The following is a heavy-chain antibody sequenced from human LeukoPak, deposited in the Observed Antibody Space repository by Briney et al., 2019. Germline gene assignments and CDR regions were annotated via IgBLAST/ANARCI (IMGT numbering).Heavy chain of an antibody. D-gene: IGHD1-26*01. CDR1: GFTFSSYA. Sequence: PGGSLRLSCAASGFTFSSYAMSWVRQAPGKGLEWVSAISGSGGSTYYADSVKGRFTISRDNSKNTLYLQMNSLRAEDTAVYYCAKEVKPRMVFVSDYSGSYGAFDPWGQGTLVTVSS. V-gene: IGHV3-23*01. J-gene: IGHJ5*02. CDR2: ISGSGGST. CDR3: AKEVKPRMVFVSDYSGSYGAFDP.